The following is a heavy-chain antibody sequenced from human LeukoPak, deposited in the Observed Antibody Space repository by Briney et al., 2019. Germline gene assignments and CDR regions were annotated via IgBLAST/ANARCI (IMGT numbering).Heavy chain of an antibody. Sequence: GGSLRLSCAASGFTFINAWMNWVRQAPGKGLEWVAFIRYDGSNKYYADSVKGRFTISRDNSKNTLYLQMNSLRAEDTAVYYCAKDLGSSSCVGYWGQGTLVTVSS. CDR3: AKDLGSSSCVGY. CDR2: IRYDGSNK. CDR1: GFTFINAW. J-gene: IGHJ4*02. D-gene: IGHD6-13*01. V-gene: IGHV3-30*02.